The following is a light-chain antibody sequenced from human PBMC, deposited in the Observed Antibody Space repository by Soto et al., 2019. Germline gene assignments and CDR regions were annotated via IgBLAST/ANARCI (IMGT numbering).Light chain of an antibody. V-gene: IGKV3-11*01. Sequence: EIVLTQSPATLSLSPGERATLSCRASQSVSSYLAWYQQKPGQAPRLLIYDASNRATGIPARFSGSGSGTDFTLTISSLEREDSAVYYCQQARTFGQGTKVEIK. J-gene: IGKJ1*01. CDR1: QSVSSY. CDR3: QQART. CDR2: DAS.